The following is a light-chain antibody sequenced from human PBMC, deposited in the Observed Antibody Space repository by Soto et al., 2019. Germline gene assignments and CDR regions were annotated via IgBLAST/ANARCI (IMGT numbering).Light chain of an antibody. CDR3: QQYSSSPWT. CDR1: QSVSNNY. V-gene: IGKV3-20*01. J-gene: IGKJ1*01. CDR2: GGS. Sequence: EIVLTQSPGTLSLSPGERATLSCRASQSVSNNYLAWYQQKPGQAPRLLIYGGSSRATGIPDRFSGSESGIDFTLTISRLEPEDFAVYFCQQYSSSPWTFGQGTKVEIK.